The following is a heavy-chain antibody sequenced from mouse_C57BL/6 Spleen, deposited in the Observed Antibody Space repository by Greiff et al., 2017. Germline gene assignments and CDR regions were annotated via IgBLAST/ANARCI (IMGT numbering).Heavy chain of an antibody. V-gene: IGHV10-1*01. CDR3: VGNSWFAY. CDR1: GFSFNTYA. D-gene: IGHD2-1*01. J-gene: IGHJ3*01. Sequence: EVQRVESGGGLVQPKGSLKLSCAASGFSFNTYAMNWVRQAPGTGLEWVARIRSKSNNYATYYAVSVKDRFTISRDDSESMLYLQMNNLKAEDTAMYYCVGNSWFAYWGQGTLVTVSA. CDR2: IRSKSNNYAT.